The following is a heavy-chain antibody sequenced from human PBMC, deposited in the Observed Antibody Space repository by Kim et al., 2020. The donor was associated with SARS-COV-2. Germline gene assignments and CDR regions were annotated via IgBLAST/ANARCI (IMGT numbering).Heavy chain of an antibody. V-gene: IGHV4-59*13. CDR2: IYYSGST. D-gene: IGHD6-13*01. J-gene: IGHJ6*02. Sequence: SETLSLTCTVSGGSISSYYWSWIRQPPGKGLEWIGYIYYSGSTNYNPSLKSRVTISVDTSKNQFSLKLSSVTAADTAVYYCATVHRSIAAAPADYYYYGMDVWGQGTTVTVSS. CDR1: GGSISSYY. CDR3: ATVHRSIAAAPADYYYYGMDV.